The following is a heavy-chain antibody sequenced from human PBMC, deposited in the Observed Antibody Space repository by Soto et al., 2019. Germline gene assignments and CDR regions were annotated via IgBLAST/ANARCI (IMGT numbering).Heavy chain of an antibody. CDR1: GFSLATVGEG. Sequence: QITLKESGPALVKPTQTLTLTCTVSGFSLATVGEGVGWVRQPPEKALEWLALIYWDDKKVYRPSLESRLAISRDTSKDQVVLTMTNVDPDDTATYFCVHRGPCGSYRQGLFDPWGQGTLVTVSS. CDR2: IYWDDKK. V-gene: IGHV2-5*02. D-gene: IGHD3-16*02. CDR3: VHRGPCGSYRQGLFDP. J-gene: IGHJ5*02.